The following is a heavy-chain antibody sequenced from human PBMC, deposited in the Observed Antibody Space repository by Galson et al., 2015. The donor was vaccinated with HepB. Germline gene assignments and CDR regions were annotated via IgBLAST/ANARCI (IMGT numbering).Heavy chain of an antibody. V-gene: IGHV1-69*13. CDR1: GGTLSSYA. CDR2: IIPIFGTA. CDR3: ASPMAGSGWPSNFDY. D-gene: IGHD6-19*01. J-gene: IGHJ4*02. Sequence: SVKVSCKASGGTLSSYAISWVRQAPGQGLEWMGGIIPIFGTASYAQKFQGRVTITADESTSTAYMELSSLRSEDTAVYYCASPMAGSGWPSNFDYWGQGTLVTVSS.